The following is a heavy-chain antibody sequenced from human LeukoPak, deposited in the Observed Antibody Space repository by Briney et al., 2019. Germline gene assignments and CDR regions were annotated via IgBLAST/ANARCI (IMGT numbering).Heavy chain of an antibody. J-gene: IGHJ3*02. V-gene: IGHV1-69*06. CDR1: VGTFSSYA. Sequence: ASVKLSCKASVGTFSSYAISWVRQAPGQGLEWMGGIIPIFGTANYAQKFQGRVTITADKSTSTAYMELSSLRSEDTAVYYCARDLADYYDSSGYGNSFDIWGQGTMVTASS. CDR2: IIPIFGTA. D-gene: IGHD3-22*01. CDR3: ARDLADYYDSSGYGNSFDI.